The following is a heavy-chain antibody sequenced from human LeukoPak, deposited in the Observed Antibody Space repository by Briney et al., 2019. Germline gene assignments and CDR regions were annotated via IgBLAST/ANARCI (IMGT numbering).Heavy chain of an antibody. CDR3: ARAKESITIFGVVRDAFDI. Sequence: PGGSLRLSCAASGFIVSSNYMSWVRQAPGKGLEWVSVIYSGGSAYYADSVKGRFTISRDNAKNSLYLQMNSLRAEDTAVYYCARAKESITIFGVVRDAFDIWGQGTMVTVSS. V-gene: IGHV3-66*01. J-gene: IGHJ3*02. CDR1: GFIVSSNY. D-gene: IGHD3-3*01. CDR2: IYSGGSA.